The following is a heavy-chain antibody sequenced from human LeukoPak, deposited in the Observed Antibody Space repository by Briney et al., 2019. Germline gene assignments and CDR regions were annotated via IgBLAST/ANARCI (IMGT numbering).Heavy chain of an antibody. Sequence: ASVKVSCKASGGTFSRYAISWVRQAPGQGLEWMGRISAYNGNTNYPQRLQGRVTMTTDTSTSTAYMELRSLRSDDTAVYYCARVVPATMYYYGMDVWGQGTTVTVAS. CDR3: ARVVPATMYYYGMDV. D-gene: IGHD2-2*01. CDR2: ISAYNGNT. J-gene: IGHJ6*02. CDR1: GGTFSRYA. V-gene: IGHV1-18*01.